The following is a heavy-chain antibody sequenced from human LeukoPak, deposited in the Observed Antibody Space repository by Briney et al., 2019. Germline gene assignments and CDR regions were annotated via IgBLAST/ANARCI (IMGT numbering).Heavy chain of an antibody. Sequence: GGSLRLSCAASGYTFSSYAMNWVRQAPGKGLEWVSSLSDGGHSSFYADSVKGRFTIYRDDSQNILYLQMNNLSGDDTALYYCAFSPLGFNYGYAYWGQGTLVTVSS. V-gene: IGHV3-23*01. CDR3: AFSPLGFNYGYAY. J-gene: IGHJ4*02. CDR2: LSDGGHSS. CDR1: GYTFSSYA. D-gene: IGHD5-18*01.